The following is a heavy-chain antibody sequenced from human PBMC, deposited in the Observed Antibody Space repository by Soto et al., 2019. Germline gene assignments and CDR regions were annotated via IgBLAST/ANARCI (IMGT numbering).Heavy chain of an antibody. CDR2: IYYSGST. V-gene: IGHV4-59*08. CDR3: ARHHLDYGDYGYYYYYMVV. Sequence: SETLSVTCTVSCGSISSYYWSWIRQPPGKGLEWIGYIYYSGSTNYNPSLKSRVTISVDTSKNQFSLKLSSVTAADTAVYYCARHHLDYGDYGYYYYYMVVWGKGTTVTVSS. J-gene: IGHJ6*03. CDR1: CGSISSYY. D-gene: IGHD4-17*01.